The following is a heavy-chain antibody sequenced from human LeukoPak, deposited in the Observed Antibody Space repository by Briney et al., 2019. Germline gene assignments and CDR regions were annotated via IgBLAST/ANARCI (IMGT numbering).Heavy chain of an antibody. D-gene: IGHD3-10*01. CDR1: GFTFSSYS. CDR3: GRSPNGFS. J-gene: IGHJ4*02. CDR2: ITIGPIYL. Sequence: GGSLRLSCAASGFTFSSYSMHWVRQAPGNGLEWVSSITIGPIYLSYAVSMTGRFTLSRDNAQGSLYLQMNSLRADDTAVYLCGRSPNGFSWGQGTLVTVSS. V-gene: IGHV3-21*01.